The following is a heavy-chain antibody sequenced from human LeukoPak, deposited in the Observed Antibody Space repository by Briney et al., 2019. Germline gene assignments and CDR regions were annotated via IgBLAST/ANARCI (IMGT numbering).Heavy chain of an antibody. D-gene: IGHD6-13*01. Sequence: SETLSLTCTVSGGSLSSYYWSWIRQPAGKGLEWIGRIYTSGSTNYNPSLKSRVTMSVDTSKNQFSLKLSSVTAADTAVYYCARGMQLLVRDAFDVWGLGTMVTVSS. CDR2: IYTSGST. CDR3: ARGMQLLVRDAFDV. V-gene: IGHV4-4*07. CDR1: GGSLSSYY. J-gene: IGHJ3*01.